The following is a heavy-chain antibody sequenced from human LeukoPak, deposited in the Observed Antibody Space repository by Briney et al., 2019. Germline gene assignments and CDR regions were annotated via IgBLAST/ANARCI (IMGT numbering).Heavy chain of an antibody. CDR3: ARGPVVTITYYYYYYMDV. V-gene: IGHV4-34*01. J-gene: IGHJ6*03. CDR1: GGSFSGYY. CDR2: INHSGST. D-gene: IGHD2-21*02. Sequence: SETLSLTCAVYGGSFSGYYWSWIRQPPGKGLEWLGEINHSGSTNYNPSLKSRVTISVDTSKNQFSLKLSSVTAADTAVYYCARGPVVTITYYYYYYMDVWGKGTTVTVSS.